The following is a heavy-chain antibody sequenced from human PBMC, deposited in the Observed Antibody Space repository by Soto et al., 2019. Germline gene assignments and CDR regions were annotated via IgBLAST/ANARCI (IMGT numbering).Heavy chain of an antibody. D-gene: IGHD3-22*01. CDR1: GFTFSSYG. V-gene: IGHV3-30*18. CDR2: ISYDGSNK. Sequence: QVQLVESGGGVVQPGRSLRLSCAASGFTFSSYGMHWVRQAPGKGLEWVSVISYDGSNKYYSDSVKGRFTISRDNSKNTLYLQMNSLRAEDTAVYYFAKDDKAAFDIWGQGTMVTVSS. J-gene: IGHJ3*02. CDR3: AKDDKAAFDI.